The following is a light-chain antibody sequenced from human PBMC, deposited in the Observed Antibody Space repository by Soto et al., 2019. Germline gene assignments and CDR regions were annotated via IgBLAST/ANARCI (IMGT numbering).Light chain of an antibody. CDR1: QSVSSN. CDR3: QQYSNWPPWT. CDR2: GAS. Sequence: DTVMTQSPATLSVSPGERATLSCRASQSVSSNLAWYQQKPGQAPRLLIYGASTRATGIPARFSGSGSGTEFTLTISSLQSEDFAIYYCQQYSNWPPWTFGQGTKVDIK. V-gene: IGKV3-15*01. J-gene: IGKJ1*01.